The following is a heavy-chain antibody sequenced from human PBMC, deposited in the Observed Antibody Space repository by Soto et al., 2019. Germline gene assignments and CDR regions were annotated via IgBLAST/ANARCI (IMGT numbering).Heavy chain of an antibody. D-gene: IGHD3-22*01. CDR2: ISSSSSYI. CDR3: ARAKYYYDSHTGGWFDP. Sequence: GGSLRLSCAASGFTFSSYAMNWVRQAPGKGLEWVSSISSSSSYIYYADSLKGRFTISRDNAKNSLYLQMNSLRAEDTAVYYCARAKYYYDSHTGGWFDPWGQGTLVTVSS. CDR1: GFTFSSYA. V-gene: IGHV3-21*01. J-gene: IGHJ5*02.